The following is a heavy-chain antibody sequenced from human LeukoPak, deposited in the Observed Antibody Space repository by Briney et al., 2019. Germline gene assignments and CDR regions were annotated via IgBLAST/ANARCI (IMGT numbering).Heavy chain of an antibody. J-gene: IGHJ4*02. D-gene: IGHD3-9*01. CDR1: GFTFSSYC. Sequence: PGGSLRLSCAASGFTFSSYCMTWVRQAPGKGLEWVANINQDGSLKYYVDSVKGRFTISRDTSKNTLYLQMNSLRAEDTAVYYCTRLYFDLLLYFDYWGQGTLVTVSS. CDR2: INQDGSLK. CDR3: TRLYFDLLLYFDY. V-gene: IGHV3-7*03.